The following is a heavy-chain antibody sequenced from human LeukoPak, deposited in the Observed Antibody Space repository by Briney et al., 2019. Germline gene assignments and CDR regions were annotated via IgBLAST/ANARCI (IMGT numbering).Heavy chain of an antibody. CDR1: GFTFSSYS. D-gene: IGHD5-18*01. CDR2: ISSSSSYI. J-gene: IGHJ4*02. Sequence: KPRGSLRLSCAASGFTFSSYSMNWVRQAPGKGLEWVSSISSSSSYIYYADSVKGRFTISRDNAKNSLYLQMNSLRAEDTAVYYCARDSGYSYGSDYWGQGTLVTVSS. V-gene: IGHV3-21*01. CDR3: ARDSGYSYGSDY.